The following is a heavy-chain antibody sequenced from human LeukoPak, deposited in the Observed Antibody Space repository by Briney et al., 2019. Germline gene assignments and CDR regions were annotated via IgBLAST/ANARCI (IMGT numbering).Heavy chain of an antibody. CDR1: GGSISSSSYY. D-gene: IGHD2-2*01. V-gene: IGHV4-39*01. CDR3: ARVPAAPRLYMDV. CDR2: IYYSGST. J-gene: IGHJ6*02. Sequence: SETLSLTCTVSGGSISSSSYYWGWIRQPPGKGLGWIGSIYYSGSTYYNPSLKSRVTISVDTSKNQFSLRLSSVTAADTAVYYCARVPAAPRLYMDVWGQGTTVIVSS.